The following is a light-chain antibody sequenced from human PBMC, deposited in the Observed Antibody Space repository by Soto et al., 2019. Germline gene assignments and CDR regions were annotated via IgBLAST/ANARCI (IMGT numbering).Light chain of an antibody. Sequence: DIQMTQSPSTLSASAGDRVTITCRANQSITIWLAWYQQKPGKAPKLLIYDASTLESGVPSRFSGSGSGTEFTLTISSLQPDDFATYYCQQFHSFPITFGQGTRLEIK. CDR1: QSITIW. V-gene: IGKV1-5*01. J-gene: IGKJ5*01. CDR2: DAS. CDR3: QQFHSFPIT.